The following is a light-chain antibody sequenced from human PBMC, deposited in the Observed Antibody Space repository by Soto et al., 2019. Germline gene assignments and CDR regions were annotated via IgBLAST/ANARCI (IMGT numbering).Light chain of an antibody. V-gene: IGKV3-15*01. J-gene: IGKJ1*01. CDR2: GAS. Sequence: EIVMPQSPATLSVSPGERATLSCRASQSVSSNLAWYQQKPGQAPRLLIYGASTRATGIPARFSGSGSGTDFTLTISSLQTDDFSTYYCQQYHSYWTFGQGTKVDIK. CDR3: QQYHSYWT. CDR1: QSVSSN.